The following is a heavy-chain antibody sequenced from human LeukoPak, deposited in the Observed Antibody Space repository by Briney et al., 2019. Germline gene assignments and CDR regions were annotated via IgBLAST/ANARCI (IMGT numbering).Heavy chain of an antibody. Sequence: GGSLRLSCAASGFXFSRYGIHWVRQAPGKGLEWVAVISYDGSNKYYVDSVKGRFSISRDNSKNTLYLQMNSLRAEDTAVYYCAKSLRYFDWLFDYWGQGTLVTVSS. J-gene: IGHJ4*02. CDR3: AKSLRYFDWLFDY. CDR1: GFXFSRYG. CDR2: ISYDGSNK. V-gene: IGHV3-30*18. D-gene: IGHD3-9*01.